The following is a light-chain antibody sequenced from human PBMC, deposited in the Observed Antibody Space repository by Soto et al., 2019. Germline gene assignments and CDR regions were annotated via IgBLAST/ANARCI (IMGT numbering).Light chain of an antibody. CDR3: QQYEKWPPSIT. Sequence: EIVMTQSPATLSVSPGERATLSCRASQSVSSNLAWYQQKPGQAPRLLIYGASTRAIGIPARFSGGGSGTEFTLTISSLQSEDFALYFCQQYEKWPPSITFGQGTRLEIK. CDR1: QSVSSN. J-gene: IGKJ5*01. CDR2: GAS. V-gene: IGKV3-15*01.